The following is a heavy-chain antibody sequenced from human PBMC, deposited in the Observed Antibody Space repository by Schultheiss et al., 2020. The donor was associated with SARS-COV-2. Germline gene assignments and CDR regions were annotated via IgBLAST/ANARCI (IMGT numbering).Heavy chain of an antibody. V-gene: IGHV3-30*03. J-gene: IGHJ4*02. CDR1: GFTFSSSW. Sequence: GGSLRLSCAASGFTFSSSWMHWVRQAPGKGLEWVAVISYDGSNKYYADSVKGRFTISRDNSKNTLYLQMNSLRAEDTAVYYCARGPGGDYVGWGQGTLVTVSS. CDR2: ISYDGSNK. D-gene: IGHD4-17*01. CDR3: ARGPGGDYVG.